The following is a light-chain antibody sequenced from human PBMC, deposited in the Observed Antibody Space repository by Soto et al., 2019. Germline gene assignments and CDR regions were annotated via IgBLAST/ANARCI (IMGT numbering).Light chain of an antibody. CDR1: SSNIGSNN. Sequence: QSVLPQPPSASGTPGQSVTISCSGSSSNIGSNNVHWYQHLPGTAPKLLIYKNNQRPSGVPDRFSGSKSGTSASLAISGLRSEDEADYYCTTWDDSISGRVFGGGTKLTVL. CDR3: TTWDDSISGRV. V-gene: IGLV1-47*01. CDR2: KNN. J-gene: IGLJ2*01.